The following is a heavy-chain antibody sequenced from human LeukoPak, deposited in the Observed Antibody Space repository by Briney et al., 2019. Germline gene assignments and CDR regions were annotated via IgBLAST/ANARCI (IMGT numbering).Heavy chain of an antibody. V-gene: IGHV4-59*08. CDR3: ARHDYGGNSFDY. J-gene: IGHJ4*02. CDR2: IYYSGST. CDR1: GGSISSYY. Sequence: SETRSLTCTVSGGSISSYYWSWIRQPPGKGLEWIGYIYYSGSTNYNPSLKSRVTISVDTSENQFSLKLSSVTAADTAVYYCARHDYGGNSFDYWGQGTLVTVSS. D-gene: IGHD4-23*01.